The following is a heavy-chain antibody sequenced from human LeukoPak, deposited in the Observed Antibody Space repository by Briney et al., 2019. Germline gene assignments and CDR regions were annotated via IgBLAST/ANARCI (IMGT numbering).Heavy chain of an antibody. J-gene: IGHJ3*02. Sequence: SETLSLTCAVYGGSFSGYYWSWIRQPPGKGLEWIGEINHSGSTNYNPSLKSRVTISVDTSKNQFSLKLSSVTAADTAVYYCARHNRYDFWRDAFDIWGQGTMVTVSS. CDR3: ARHNRYDFWRDAFDI. V-gene: IGHV4-34*01. CDR2: INHSGST. CDR1: GGSFSGYY. D-gene: IGHD3-3*01.